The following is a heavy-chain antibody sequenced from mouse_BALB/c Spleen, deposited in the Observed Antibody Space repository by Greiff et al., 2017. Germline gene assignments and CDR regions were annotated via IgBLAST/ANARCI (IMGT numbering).Heavy chain of an antibody. Sequence: DVMLVESGGGLVKPGGSLKLSCAASGFTFSSYAMSWVRQTPEKRLEWVASISSGGSTYYPDSVKGRFTISRDNARNILYLQMSSLRSEDTAMYYCARGPYGYAMDYWGQGTSVTVSS. V-gene: IGHV5-6-5*01. CDR2: ISSGGST. CDR1: GFTFSSYA. J-gene: IGHJ4*01. CDR3: ARGPYGYAMDY. D-gene: IGHD1-1*01.